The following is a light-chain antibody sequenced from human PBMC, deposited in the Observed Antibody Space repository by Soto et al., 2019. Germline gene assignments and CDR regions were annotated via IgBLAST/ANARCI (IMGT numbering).Light chain of an antibody. CDR2: DAS. CDR3: QQSYSTPLT. J-gene: IGKJ4*01. CDR1: QDISNY. V-gene: IGKV1-33*01. Sequence: DIQMTQSPSSLSASGGDRVTITCQASQDISNYLNWYQQKPGKAPKLLIYDASNLETGVPSRFSGSGSGTDFTFTISSLQPEDIATYYCQQSYSTPLTFGGGTKVHIK.